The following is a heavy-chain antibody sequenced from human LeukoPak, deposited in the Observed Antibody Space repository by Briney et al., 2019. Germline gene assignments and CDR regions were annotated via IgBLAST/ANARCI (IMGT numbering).Heavy chain of an antibody. Sequence: GGSLRLSCAASGFTFSGSTMHWVRQASGKGLEWVGRIRTKVNSYATAYAASVKGRFTISRDDSKNTAYLQMNSLKTEDTAVYYCTRSAGGTFDYWGQGTLVTVPS. CDR3: TRSAGGTFDY. V-gene: IGHV3-73*01. J-gene: IGHJ4*02. D-gene: IGHD1-26*01. CDR1: GFTFSGST. CDR2: IRTKVNSYAT.